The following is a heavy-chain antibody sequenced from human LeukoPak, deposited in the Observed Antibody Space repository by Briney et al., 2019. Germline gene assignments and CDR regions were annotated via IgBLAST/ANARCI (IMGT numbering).Heavy chain of an antibody. CDR3: AREVTTFGQQLVLGYYYGMDV. J-gene: IGHJ6*02. D-gene: IGHD6-13*01. V-gene: IGHV1-18*01. CDR2: ISAYNGNT. CDR1: GYTFTSYG. Sequence: ASVKVSCKASGYTFTSYGISWVRQAPGQGLEWMGWISAYNGNTNYAQKLQGRVTMTTDTSTSTAYMELRSLRSDDTAVYYCAREVTTFGQQLVLGYYYGMDVWGQGTTVTVSS.